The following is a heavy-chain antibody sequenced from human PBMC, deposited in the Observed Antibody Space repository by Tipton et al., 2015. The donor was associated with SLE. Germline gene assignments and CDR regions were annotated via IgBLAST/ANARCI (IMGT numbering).Heavy chain of an antibody. CDR2: IDYSGST. Sequence: TLSLTCTVSGGSITSSGFYWGWFRQPPGKGLEWIGSIDYSGSTYYNPSLKSRVTISVDTSKNQFSLKLSSVTAADTAVYYCARRHSSLGAFDIWGQGTMVTVSS. D-gene: IGHD6-13*01. V-gene: IGHV4-39*07. CDR1: GGSITSSGFY. CDR3: ARRHSSLGAFDI. J-gene: IGHJ3*02.